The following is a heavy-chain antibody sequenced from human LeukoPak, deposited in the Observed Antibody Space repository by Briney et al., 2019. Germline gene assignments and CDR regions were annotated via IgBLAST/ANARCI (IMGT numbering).Heavy chain of an antibody. D-gene: IGHD6-25*01. Sequence: QPGGSLRLSCAASGFTFSSYGMHWVRQAPGKGLEWVAVISHDGSNKYYADSVKGRFTISRDNSKNTLYLQMNSLRAEDTAVYYCAKDHLGVDSSGFFLYGMDVWGKGTTVTVSS. CDR1: GFTFSSYG. J-gene: IGHJ6*04. CDR2: ISHDGSNK. V-gene: IGHV3-30*18. CDR3: AKDHLGVDSSGFFLYGMDV.